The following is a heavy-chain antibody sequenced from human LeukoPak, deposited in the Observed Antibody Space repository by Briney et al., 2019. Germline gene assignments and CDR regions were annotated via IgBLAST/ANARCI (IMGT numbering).Heavy chain of an antibody. D-gene: IGHD3-22*01. Sequence: PGGSLRLSCAAFGFIFSSKWIHWVRQAPGKGLEWVSRIDNGGSYTSYADSVKGRFTISRDNAKNTLYLQMNSLRAEDTAVYYCARDLPISDSSGYYLDYWGQGTVVTVSS. CDR1: GFIFSSKW. J-gene: IGHJ4*02. CDR2: IDNGGSYT. V-gene: IGHV3-74*01. CDR3: ARDLPISDSSGYYLDY.